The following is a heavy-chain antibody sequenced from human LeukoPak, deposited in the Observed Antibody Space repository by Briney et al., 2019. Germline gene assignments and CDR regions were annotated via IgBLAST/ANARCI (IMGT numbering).Heavy chain of an antibody. V-gene: IGHV1-18*01. CDR2: VSALHGNT. Sequence: ASVKVSCKASGYTFNSYGISWVRQAPGQGLEGMGWVSALHGNTNYAQKLQGRVTMTADTSTSTAYMELRSLRSDDAAVYYCARVNGFLEWCALTDAFDIWGQGTMVTVSS. D-gene: IGHD3-3*01. CDR1: GYTFNSYG. CDR3: ARVNGFLEWCALTDAFDI. J-gene: IGHJ3*02.